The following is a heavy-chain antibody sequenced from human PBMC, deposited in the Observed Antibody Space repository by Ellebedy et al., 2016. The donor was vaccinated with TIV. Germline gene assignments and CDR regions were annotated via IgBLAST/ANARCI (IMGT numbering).Heavy chain of an antibody. D-gene: IGHD2/OR15-2a*01. CDR2: INQSGGT. Sequence: SETLSLXCAVYNESFSGYSWSWIRQPPGKGLEWIGEINQSGGTKYNPSLQSRVTMSVDTSKNSFSLKLKSVTAADTALYFCAKSMAPGERYFDLWGRGTLVTVSS. V-gene: IGHV4-34*01. J-gene: IGHJ2*01. CDR3: AKSMAPGERYFDL. CDR1: NESFSGYS.